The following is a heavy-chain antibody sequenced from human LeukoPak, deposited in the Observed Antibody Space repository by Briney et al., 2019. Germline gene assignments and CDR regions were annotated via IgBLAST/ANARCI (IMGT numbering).Heavy chain of an antibody. CDR1: GFTFSSYW. D-gene: IGHD4-23*01. CDR3: ARVLRVFGTVVTYAFDI. V-gene: IGHV3-74*01. J-gene: IGHJ3*02. CDR2: INSDGSST. Sequence: GGSLRLSCAASGFTFSSYWMHWVRQAPGKGLVWVSRINSDGSSTSYADSVKGRFTISRDNAKNTLYLQMNSLRAEDTAVYYCARVLRVFGTVVTYAFDIWGQGTMVTVSS.